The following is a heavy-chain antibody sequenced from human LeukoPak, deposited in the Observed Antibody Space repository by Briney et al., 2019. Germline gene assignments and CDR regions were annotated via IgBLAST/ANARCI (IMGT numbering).Heavy chain of an antibody. CDR3: ARTYLQQEDAFDI. CDR2: IYYSGST. V-gene: IGHV4-39*01. D-gene: IGHD5-18*01. Sequence: IGSIYYSGSTYYNPSLKSRVTISVDTSKNQFSLKLSSVTAADTAVYYCARTYLQQEDAFDIWGQGTMVTVSS. J-gene: IGHJ3*02.